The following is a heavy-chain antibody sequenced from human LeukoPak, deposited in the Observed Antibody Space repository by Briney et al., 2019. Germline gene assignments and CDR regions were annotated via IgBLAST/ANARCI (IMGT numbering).Heavy chain of an antibody. J-gene: IGHJ4*02. Sequence: SXRLSCAASGFTFSDYFMSWIRQAPGKGLEWVSYISRTSDYTNYAYSVKGRFTISRDNAKNSLYLQMNSLRVEDTAVYYCARDDSAMFPDCWGQGTXXXVSX. D-gene: IGHD5-18*01. CDR3: ARDDSAMFPDC. V-gene: IGHV3-11*05. CDR2: ISRTSDYT. CDR1: GFTFSDYF.